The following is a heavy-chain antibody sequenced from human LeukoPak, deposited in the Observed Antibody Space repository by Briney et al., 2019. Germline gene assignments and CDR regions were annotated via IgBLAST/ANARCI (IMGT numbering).Heavy chain of an antibody. CDR1: GYSISSGYY. Sequence: PSETLSLTCTASGYSISSGYYWGWIRQPPGKGLEWIGSIYHSGSTYYNPSLKSRVTISVDTSKNQFSLKLSSVTAADTAVYYCASEEYRYYMDVWGKGTTVTVSS. D-gene: IGHD2-2*02. CDR3: ASEEYRYYMDV. V-gene: IGHV4-38-2*02. J-gene: IGHJ6*03. CDR2: IYHSGST.